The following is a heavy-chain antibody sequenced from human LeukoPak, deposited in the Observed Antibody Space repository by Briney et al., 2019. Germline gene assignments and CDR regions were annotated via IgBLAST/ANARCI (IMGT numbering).Heavy chain of an antibody. J-gene: IGHJ6*03. V-gene: IGHV1-69*04. CDR2: IIPILGIA. CDR1: GGTFSSYA. CDR3: GVSSSWPPDYYYYYMDV. Sequence: SVKVSCKASGGTFSSYAISWVRQAPGQGLEWMGRIIPILGIANYAQKFQGRVTITADESTSTAYMELSSLRSEDTAVYYCGVSSSWPPDYYYYYMDVWGKGTTVTVSS. D-gene: IGHD6-13*01.